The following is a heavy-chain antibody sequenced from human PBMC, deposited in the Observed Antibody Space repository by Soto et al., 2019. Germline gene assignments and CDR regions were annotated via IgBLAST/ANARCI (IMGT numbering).Heavy chain of an antibody. CDR2: IYHIGGT. CDR3: ARASSGYSYGYFDY. CDR1: GGSISSGCYS. J-gene: IGHJ4*02. Sequence: SETLSLTGAVCGGSISSGCYSWSWIRQPPGKGLEWIGYIYHIGGTYYNPSLKSRVTISVDRSKNQFSLKLSSVTAADTAVYYCARASSGYSYGYFDYCGQGTLVAVSS. V-gene: IGHV4-30-2*01. D-gene: IGHD5-18*01.